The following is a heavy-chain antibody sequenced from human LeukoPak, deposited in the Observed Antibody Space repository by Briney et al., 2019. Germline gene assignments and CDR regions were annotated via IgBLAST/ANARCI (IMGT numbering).Heavy chain of an antibody. J-gene: IGHJ4*02. CDR1: GGSISSGSYY. V-gene: IGHV4-61*02. CDR2: IYTSGST. Sequence: SQTLSLTCTVSGGSISSGSYYWSWIRQPAGKGLEWIGRIYTSGSTNYNPSLKSRVTILVDTSKNQFSLKLSSVTAADTAVYYCARAHDSSGYYYGYFDYWGQGTLVTVSS. CDR3: ARAHDSSGYYYGYFDY. D-gene: IGHD3-22*01.